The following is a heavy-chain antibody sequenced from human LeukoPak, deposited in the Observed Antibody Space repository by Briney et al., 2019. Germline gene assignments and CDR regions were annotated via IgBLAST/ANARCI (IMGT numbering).Heavy chain of an antibody. CDR2: INHSGNT. CDR1: GGSISSYY. D-gene: IGHD3-16*01. J-gene: IGHJ4*02. Sequence: SETLSLTRTVSGGSISSYYWSWIRQPPGKGLEWIGEINHSGNTNYNPSLKSRVTISVDTSKNQISLKLRSVTAADTAVYYCARSLKTDEYIWGSSGTHFDYWGQEILVTVSS. V-gene: IGHV4-34*01. CDR3: ARSLKTDEYIWGSSGTHFDY.